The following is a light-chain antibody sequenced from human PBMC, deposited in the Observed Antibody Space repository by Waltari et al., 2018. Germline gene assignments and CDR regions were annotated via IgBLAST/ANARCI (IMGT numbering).Light chain of an antibody. J-gene: IGKJ4*01. CDR3: QQSFTIPVA. V-gene: IGKV1-39*01. CDR2: DVS. CDR1: QNIGNN. Sequence: DIQVTQSPSSLSASVGDRVYIPCRASQNIGNNLNWYQQQPGRAPKLLIYDVSSLNSGVPSRFRGSSSGTEFTLTISSLQPEDFATYYCQQSFTIPVAFGGGTKVDI.